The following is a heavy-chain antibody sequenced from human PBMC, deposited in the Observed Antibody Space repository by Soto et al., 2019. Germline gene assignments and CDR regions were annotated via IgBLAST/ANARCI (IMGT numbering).Heavy chain of an antibody. CDR3: AREIGGDFAYFDY. CDR1: GFTFSSYG. D-gene: IGHD2-21*02. J-gene: IGHJ4*02. CDR2: IWYDGSNK. V-gene: IGHV3-33*01. Sequence: QVQLVESGGGVVQPGRSLRLSCAASGFTFSSYGMHWVRQAPGKGLEGVAVIWYDGSNKYYVDSVKGRFTISRDNSKNTLYLQMNSLRAEDTAVYYCAREIGGDFAYFDYWGQGTLVTVSS.